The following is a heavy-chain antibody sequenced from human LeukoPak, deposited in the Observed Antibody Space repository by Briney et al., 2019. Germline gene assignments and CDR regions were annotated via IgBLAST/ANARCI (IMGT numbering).Heavy chain of an antibody. Sequence: GGSLTLSCAASGFTFNNAWLSWIRQAPGKGQEWVGRIKSKTAGGTTDYPAPVKGRFTISRDDSKNMLYLQMNSLKTEDTAVYYCTTDSGDYGDYVRKWGQGTLVTVSS. D-gene: IGHD4-17*01. V-gene: IGHV3-15*01. CDR1: GFTFNNAW. J-gene: IGHJ4*02. CDR2: IKSKTAGGTT. CDR3: TTDSGDYGDYVRK.